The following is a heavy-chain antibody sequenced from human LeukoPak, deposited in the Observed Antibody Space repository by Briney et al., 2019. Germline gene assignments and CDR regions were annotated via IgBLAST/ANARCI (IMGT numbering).Heavy chain of an antibody. J-gene: IGHJ4*02. Sequence: PGASLRLSCVASGFTFGNYAMSWVRQAPGKGLEWVSAITGSGDSTFNADSVKGRFTISRDNSKNTLHLQMNNLRAEDTAIHYCAKSRIVVVTAIDYWGQGILVTVSS. D-gene: IGHD2-21*02. CDR1: GFTFGNYA. V-gene: IGHV3-23*01. CDR2: ITGSGDST. CDR3: AKSRIVVVTAIDY.